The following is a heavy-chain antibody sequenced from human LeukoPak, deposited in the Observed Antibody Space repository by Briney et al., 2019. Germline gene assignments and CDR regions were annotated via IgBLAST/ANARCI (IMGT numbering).Heavy chain of an antibody. J-gene: IGHJ4*02. CDR3: AKAHLYDILTGFDY. Sequence: PGGSLRLSCAASGFTFSTYGMHWVRQAPGKGLEWVAFIRYDGSNKYYADSVKGRFTISRDNSKNTLYLQMDSLSAEDTAVYYCAKAHLYDILTGFDYWGQGTLVTVSS. CDR1: GFTFSTYG. CDR2: IRYDGSNK. V-gene: IGHV3-30*02. D-gene: IGHD3-9*01.